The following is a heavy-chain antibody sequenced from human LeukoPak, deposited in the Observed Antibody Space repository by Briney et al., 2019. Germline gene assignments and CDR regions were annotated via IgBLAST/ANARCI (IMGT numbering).Heavy chain of an antibody. V-gene: IGHV3-23*01. CDR1: GFTFSSYA. Sequence: PGGSLRLSCAASGFTFSSYAMSWVRQAPGKGLEWVSAISGSGGSTYYADSVKGRFTISRDNSKNTLYLQMNSLRAEDTAVYYCAKVMPPGRIRFYSYYMDVWGKGTTVSV. CDR2: ISGSGGST. D-gene: IGHD2-15*01. J-gene: IGHJ6*03. CDR3: AKVMPPGRIRFYSYYMDV.